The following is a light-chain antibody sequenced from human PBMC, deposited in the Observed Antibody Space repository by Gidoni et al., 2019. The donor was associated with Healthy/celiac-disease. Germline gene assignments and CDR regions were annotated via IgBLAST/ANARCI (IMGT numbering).Light chain of an antibody. V-gene: IGLV1-44*01. Sequence: QSVLTQPPSASGTPGQRVTISCSGSSSNLGSNTVNWYQQLPGTAPKLLIYSNHQRPSGVPDRFSGSKSGTSASLAISGLQSEDEADYYCAAWDDSLNGLFGGGTKLTVL. CDR2: SNH. J-gene: IGLJ2*01. CDR1: SSNLGSNT. CDR3: AAWDDSLNGL.